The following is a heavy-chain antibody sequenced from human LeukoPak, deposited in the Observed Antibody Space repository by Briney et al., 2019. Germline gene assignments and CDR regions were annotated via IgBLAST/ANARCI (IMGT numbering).Heavy chain of an antibody. CDR1: GYSISSTYY. J-gene: IGHJ4*02. Sequence: PSETLSLTGTVSGYSISSTYYGAWIRQPPGKGLEWIATISHSGNTYYTPSLESRLTISLDTSKRHFSLRLSSVTAADTALYYCARVNAPVATFDYWGLGTLVAVSS. V-gene: IGHV4-38-2*02. D-gene: IGHD1-1*01. CDR2: ISHSGNT. CDR3: ARVNAPVATFDY.